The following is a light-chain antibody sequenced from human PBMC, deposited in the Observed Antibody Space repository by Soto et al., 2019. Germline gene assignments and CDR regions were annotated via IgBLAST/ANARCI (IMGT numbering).Light chain of an antibody. CDR3: STCDDSLNGWV. J-gene: IGLJ7*01. Sequence: QAVVTQPPSVSGTPGLRVNISCSGGIFNSGKDTVNWYQQLPGTAPKLLMFNDDKRPSGDPDRFSGSRSGTSASLAISGLQSDDEAVYFCSTCDDSLNGWVSGGGTQLTVL. CDR1: IFNSGKDT. V-gene: IGLV1-44*01. CDR2: NDD.